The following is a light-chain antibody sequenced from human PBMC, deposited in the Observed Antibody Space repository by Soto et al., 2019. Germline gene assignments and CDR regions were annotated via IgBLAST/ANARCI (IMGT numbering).Light chain of an antibody. J-gene: IGKJ3*01. CDR3: QKYANVPFA. CDR2: VAS. V-gene: IGKV1-27*01. Sequence: DIQMTQSPSSLSASVGDRVTITCRASQGISKFLAWYQQKPGKIPKLLISVASSLQSGVPSRFSGSGSGTDFTLTISGLQPEDVATYYCQKYANVPFAFGPGTKVDLK. CDR1: QGISKF.